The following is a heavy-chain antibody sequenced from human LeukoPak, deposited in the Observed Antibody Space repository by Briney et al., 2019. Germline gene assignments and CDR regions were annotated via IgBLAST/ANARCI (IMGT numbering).Heavy chain of an antibody. CDR3: ARDVDSYGLNDAFDI. CDR2: ISAYNGNT. Sequence: ASVKVSCKASGYTFTSYGISWVRQAPGQGLEWMGWISAYNGNTNYAQNLQGRVTMTTDTSTSTAYMELRSLRSDDTAVYYCARDVDSYGLNDAFDIWGQGTVVTVSS. J-gene: IGHJ3*02. V-gene: IGHV1-18*01. D-gene: IGHD5-18*01. CDR1: GYTFTSYG.